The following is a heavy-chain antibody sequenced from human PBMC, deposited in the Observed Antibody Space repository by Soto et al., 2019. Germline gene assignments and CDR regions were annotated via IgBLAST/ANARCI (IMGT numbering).Heavy chain of an antibody. CDR3: AHFSDLEWFDP. CDR1: GVSISRYL. CDR2: IFYTGST. D-gene: IGHD2-21*01. Sequence: QVQLQESGPGLVRPSETLSLPCTVSGVSISRYLWSWIRQSPGKGLEWIGYIFYTGSTTYNPSLKSRVTISIDTYKNQFSLKLSSLTAADTAVYYCAHFSDLEWFDPWGQGTLVTVSS. J-gene: IGHJ5*02. V-gene: IGHV4-59*01.